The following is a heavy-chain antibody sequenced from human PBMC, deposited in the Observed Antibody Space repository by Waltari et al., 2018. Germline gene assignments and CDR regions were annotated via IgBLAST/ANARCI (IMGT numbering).Heavy chain of an antibody. D-gene: IGHD2-2*01. V-gene: IGHV3-30*18. J-gene: IGHJ3*02. CDR3: AKGYCSSTSCSLFYDAFDI. CDR2: ISSDGSNK. CDR1: GFTFSSYG. Sequence: QVQLVESGGGVVQPGRSPRLSCAASGFTFSSYGLHWVRQAPGKGLEWVAVISSDGSNKYYADSVKGRFTISRDNSENTLYLQMNSLRADDTAVYYCAKGYCSSTSCSLFYDAFDIWGQGTMVTVSS.